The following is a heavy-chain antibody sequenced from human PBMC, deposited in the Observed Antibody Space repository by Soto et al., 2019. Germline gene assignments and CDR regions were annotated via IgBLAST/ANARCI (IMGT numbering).Heavy chain of an antibody. Sequence: QVRLVQSGAEVKEPGDSVRVSCEASGYTFTAYHIHWVRQAPGHGLEWMGWINPKSGDTGHAQDFKGRVSMTSDMSISTVYMESSRLTSDDTAIYYCARHLDYYYGRGSGNGHGVWGQGTTVTVFS. V-gene: IGHV1-2*02. D-gene: IGHD3-10*02. CDR2: INPKSGDT. CDR1: GYTFTAYH. CDR3: ARHLDYYYGRGSGNGHGV. J-gene: IGHJ6*02.